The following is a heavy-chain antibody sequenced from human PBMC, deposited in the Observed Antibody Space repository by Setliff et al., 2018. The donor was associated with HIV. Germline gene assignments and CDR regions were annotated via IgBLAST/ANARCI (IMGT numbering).Heavy chain of an antibody. CDR3: ARHRGMPGTTWYNHYMDV. Sequence: SETLSLTCLVSGDSMIPHYWSWIRQPPGRGLEWIGYISNYGSPSYSHSLESRVTILLDTSKNQFSLRLSSVTAADTAVYYCARHRGMPGTTWYNHYMDVWRTVATFTVSS. CDR2: ISNYGSP. J-gene: IGHJ6*03. CDR1: GDSMIPHY. V-gene: IGHV4-59*11. D-gene: IGHD1-7*01.